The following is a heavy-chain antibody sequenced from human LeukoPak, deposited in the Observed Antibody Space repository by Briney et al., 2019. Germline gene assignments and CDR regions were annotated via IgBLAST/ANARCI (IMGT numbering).Heavy chain of an antibody. CDR3: GNWYPGHEYINY. J-gene: IGHJ4*02. Sequence: GGSLRLSCAVSGITFSNHVMTWVRQAPGEGLDWVSSISDSGGSTYYAASVKGRFTISRDNSKGTLYLEMNSLRAEDTAVYYCGNWYPGHEYINYWGQGTLVTVSS. CDR1: GITFSNHV. CDR2: ISDSGGST. D-gene: IGHD1-1*01. V-gene: IGHV3-23*01.